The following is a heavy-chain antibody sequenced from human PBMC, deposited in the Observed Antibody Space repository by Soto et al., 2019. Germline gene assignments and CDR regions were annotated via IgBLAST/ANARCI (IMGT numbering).Heavy chain of an antibody. J-gene: IGHJ4*02. CDR2: ISYDGSNK. CDR1: GFTFSSYG. CDR3: AKDPGIVGATTDDY. Sequence: ESGGGVVQPGRSLRLSCAASGFTFSSYGMHWVRQAPGKGLEWVAVISYDGSNKYYADSVKGRFTISRDNSKNTLYLQMNSLRAEDTAVYYCAKDPGIVGATTDDYWGQGTLVTVSS. D-gene: IGHD1-26*01. V-gene: IGHV3-30*18.